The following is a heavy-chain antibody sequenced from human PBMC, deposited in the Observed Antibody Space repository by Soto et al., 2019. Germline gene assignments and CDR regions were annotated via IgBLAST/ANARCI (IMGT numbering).Heavy chain of an antibody. D-gene: IGHD2-15*01. CDR3: ALVGSGGNPHDAFDI. CDR2: INAGNGNT. Sequence: QVQLVQSGAEVKKPGASVKVSCKASGYTFTSYAMHWVRQAPGQRLEWMGWINAGNGNTKYSQKFQGRVTITRDTSASTAYMELSSLRSEDTAVYYCALVGSGGNPHDAFDIWGQGTMVTVSS. V-gene: IGHV1-3*01. J-gene: IGHJ3*02. CDR1: GYTFTSYA.